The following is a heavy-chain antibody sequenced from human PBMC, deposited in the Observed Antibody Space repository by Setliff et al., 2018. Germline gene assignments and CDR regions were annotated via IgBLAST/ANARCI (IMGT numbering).Heavy chain of an antibody. Sequence: SETLSLTCTVSGGSISSYYWSWIRQPPGKGLEWIGYIYYSGSTNYNPSLKSRVPISVDTSKNHFSLRLSSVAATDTAVYYCLRIRLVPHGHSWGQGTLVTVSS. CDR3: LRIRLVPHGHS. D-gene: IGHD2-15*01. J-gene: IGHJ4*02. CDR2: IYYSGST. CDR1: GGSISSYY. V-gene: IGHV4-59*08.